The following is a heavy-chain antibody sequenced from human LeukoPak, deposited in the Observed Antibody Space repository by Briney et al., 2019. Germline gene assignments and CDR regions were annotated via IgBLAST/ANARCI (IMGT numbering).Heavy chain of an antibody. CDR1: GGSISSGGYY. Sequence: SETLSLTCTVSGGSISSGGYYWSWIRQRPGKGLEWIGYIYYSGSTYYNPSLKSRVTISVDTSKNQFSLKLSSVTAADTAVYYCARGGKCSSTSCHLDWFDPWGQGTLVTVSS. D-gene: IGHD2-2*01. CDR3: ARGGKCSSTSCHLDWFDP. J-gene: IGHJ5*02. CDR2: IYYSGST. V-gene: IGHV4-31*03.